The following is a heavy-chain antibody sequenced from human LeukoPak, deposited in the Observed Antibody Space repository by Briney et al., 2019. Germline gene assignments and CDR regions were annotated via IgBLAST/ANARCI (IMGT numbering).Heavy chain of an antibody. CDR1: GFTFSSYG. CDR2: IWYDGSNK. D-gene: IGHD6-19*01. CDR3: ARESSGREGYFDY. Sequence: GGSLRLSCAASGFTFSSYGMHWVRQAPGKGLEWVAVIWYDGSNKYYADSVKGQFTISRDNSKNTLYLQMNSLRAEDTAVYYCARESSGREGYFDYWGQGTLVTVSS. J-gene: IGHJ4*02. V-gene: IGHV3-33*01.